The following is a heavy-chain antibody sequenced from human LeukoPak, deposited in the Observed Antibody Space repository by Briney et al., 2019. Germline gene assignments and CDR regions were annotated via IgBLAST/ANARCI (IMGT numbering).Heavy chain of an antibody. D-gene: IGHD2-2*01. CDR3: ARVVMGQCSTSCYGGPFDI. CDR1: GGSFSGYY. J-gene: IGHJ3*02. V-gene: IGHV4-34*01. CDR2: INHSGST. Sequence: SETLSLTCAVYGGSFSGYYWSWIRQPPGKGLEWIGEINHSGSTNYNPSLKSRVTISVDTSKNQFSLKLSSVTAADTAVYYCARVVMGQCSTSCYGGPFDIWGQGTMVTVSS.